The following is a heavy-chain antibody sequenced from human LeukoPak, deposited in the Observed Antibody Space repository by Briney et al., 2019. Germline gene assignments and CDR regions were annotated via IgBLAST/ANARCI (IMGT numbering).Heavy chain of an antibody. J-gene: IGHJ3*02. CDR3: AKDLSDVGAPVSAFDI. V-gene: IGHV4-39*02. Sequence: SETLSLTCTVSGGSISIISYYWGWIRQPPGKGLEWIGSIYYSGNTYYNASLKSQVSISIDTSKNQFSLRLTSVTAADTAVYYCAKDLSDVGAPVSAFDIWGQGTMVTVSS. CDR2: IYYSGNT. CDR1: GGSISIISYY. D-gene: IGHD1-26*01.